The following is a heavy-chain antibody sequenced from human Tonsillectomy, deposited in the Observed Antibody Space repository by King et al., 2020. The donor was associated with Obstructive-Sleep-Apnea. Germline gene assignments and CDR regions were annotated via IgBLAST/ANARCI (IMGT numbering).Heavy chain of an antibody. V-gene: IGHV3-15*01. Sequence: VQLVESGGGLAKPGGSLRLSCAASGFTFSDAWMSWVRQAPGKGLEWVARIKCKTDGGATDYAAPVKGRFTISSDDSENTLYLQMNSLKTEDTAVYYCTTDPGNRSGFDRGYWGPGTLVTVSS. CDR3: TTDPGNRSGFDRGY. J-gene: IGHJ4*02. CDR1: GFTFSDAW. D-gene: IGHD3-22*01. CDR2: IKCKTDGGAT.